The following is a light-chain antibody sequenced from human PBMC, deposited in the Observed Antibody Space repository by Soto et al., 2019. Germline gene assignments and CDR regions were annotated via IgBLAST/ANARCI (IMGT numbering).Light chain of an antibody. CDR2: EVT. Sequence: QSALTQPASVSGSPGQTITISCTGTSSDIGGYNAVSWYQHHPGKAPKLIIYEVTYRPSGVSDRFSASKSGNTASLTISGLQAEDEADYYCNSFRVSHLYVFGTGTKLTVL. CDR3: NSFRVSHLYV. V-gene: IGLV2-14*01. CDR1: SSDIGGYNA. J-gene: IGLJ1*01.